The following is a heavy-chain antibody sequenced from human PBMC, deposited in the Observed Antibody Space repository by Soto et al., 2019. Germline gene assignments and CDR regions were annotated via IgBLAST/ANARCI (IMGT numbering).Heavy chain of an antibody. J-gene: IGHJ5*02. Sequence: PSETLSLTCTVSGGSISSYYWSWIRQPPGKGLEWIGYIYYSGSTNYNPSLKSRVTISVDTSKNQFSLKLSSVTAADTAVYYCARVIPGSSAMGRRWFDPWGQGTLVTVSS. CDR1: GGSISSYY. V-gene: IGHV4-59*01. D-gene: IGHD6-13*01. CDR2: IYYSGST. CDR3: ARVIPGSSAMGRRWFDP.